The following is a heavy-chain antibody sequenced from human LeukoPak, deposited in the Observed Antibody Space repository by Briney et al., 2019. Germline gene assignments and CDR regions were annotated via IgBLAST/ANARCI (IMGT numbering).Heavy chain of an antibody. V-gene: IGHV1-2*02. CDR2: LNPNSGGT. D-gene: IGHD3-22*01. CDR1: GYTFNDYY. Sequence: ASVKVSCKTSGYTFNDYYMHWVRQAPGQGLEWMGWLNPNSGGTNYAQKFLGRVTMTRDTSISTAYMELSRLRSDDTAVYYCAREKGVRYYDSSGLWFDPWGQGTLVTVSS. J-gene: IGHJ5*02. CDR3: AREKGVRYYDSSGLWFDP.